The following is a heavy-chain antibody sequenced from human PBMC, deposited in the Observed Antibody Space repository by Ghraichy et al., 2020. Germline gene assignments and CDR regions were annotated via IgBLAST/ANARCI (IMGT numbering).Heavy chain of an antibody. CDR3: AREILYDGVNYYYGLDV. CDR1: GFTFSYFG. Sequence: GGYLRLSCAASGFTFSYFGMHWVRQAPGKGLAWVAVIWHDGTKEYYADSVKGRFTISRDNSKDTLYLTMNNLRAEDTAVYYCAREILYDGVNYYYGLDVWGQGTTVTVS. J-gene: IGHJ6*02. V-gene: IGHV3-33*08. D-gene: IGHD4-23*01. CDR2: IWHDGTKE.